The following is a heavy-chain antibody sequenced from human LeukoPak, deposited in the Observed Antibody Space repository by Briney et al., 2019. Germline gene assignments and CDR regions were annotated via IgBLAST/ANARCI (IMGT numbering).Heavy chain of an antibody. Sequence: GASVKVSCKASGYAFTTFGISWVRQAPGQGLEWMGWISVYDGTPNYAQNLQGRVTMTTDTSTNTAYMELSSLRSEDTAVYYCARSHRDGYNTAPDDYWGQGTLVTVSS. J-gene: IGHJ4*02. CDR3: ARSHRDGYNTAPDDY. V-gene: IGHV1-18*01. CDR1: GYAFTTFG. CDR2: ISVYDGTP. D-gene: IGHD5-24*01.